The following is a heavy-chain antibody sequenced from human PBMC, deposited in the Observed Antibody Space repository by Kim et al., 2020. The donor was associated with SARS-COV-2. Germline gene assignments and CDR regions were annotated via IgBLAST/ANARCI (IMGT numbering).Heavy chain of an antibody. Sequence: YNPSLKSRVTISVDTSKNQFSLKLSSVTAADTAVYYCARSKGRQLRFFDYWGQGTLVTVSS. V-gene: IGHV4-4*09. D-gene: IGHD3-16*01. J-gene: IGHJ4*02. CDR3: ARSKGRQLRFFDY.